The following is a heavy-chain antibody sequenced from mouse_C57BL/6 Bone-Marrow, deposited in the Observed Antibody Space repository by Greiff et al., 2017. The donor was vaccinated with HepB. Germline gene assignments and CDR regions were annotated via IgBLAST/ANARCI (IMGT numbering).Heavy chain of an antibody. CDR3: AREPYGSSLYYYAMDY. Sequence: VQLKESGGGLVKPGGSLKLSCAASGFTFSSYAMSWVRQTPEKRLEWVATISDGGSYTYYPDNVKGRFTISRDNAKNNLYLQMSHLKSEDTAMYYCAREPYGSSLYYYAMDYWGQGTSVTVSS. CDR2: ISDGGSYT. D-gene: IGHD1-1*01. CDR1: GFTFSSYA. J-gene: IGHJ4*01. V-gene: IGHV5-4*01.